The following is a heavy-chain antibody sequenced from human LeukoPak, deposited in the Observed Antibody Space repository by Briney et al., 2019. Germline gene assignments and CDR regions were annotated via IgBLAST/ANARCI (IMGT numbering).Heavy chain of an antibody. Sequence: PSETLSLTCAVSGYSISSGYYWGWIRQPPGKGLEWIGSIYHSGSTYYNPSLKSRVTISVDTSKNQFSLELSSVTAADTAVYYCARLGGDGYNRDFDYWGQGTLVTVSS. CDR2: IYHSGST. CDR1: GYSISSGYY. V-gene: IGHV4-38-2*01. CDR3: ARLGGDGYNRDFDY. D-gene: IGHD5-24*01. J-gene: IGHJ4*02.